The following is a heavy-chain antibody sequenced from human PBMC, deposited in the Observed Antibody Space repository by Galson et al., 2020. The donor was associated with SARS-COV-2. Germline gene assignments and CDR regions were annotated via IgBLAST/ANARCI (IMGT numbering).Heavy chain of an antibody. D-gene: IGHD3-3*01. CDR1: GGSINSSSSY. V-gene: IGHV4-39*07. CDR2: IYYSGNT. Sequence: SETLSLTCTVSGGSINSSSSYWGWIRQPPGKGLEWIGNIYYSGNTYYNPSLESRVTISADTSKNQFSLNLSSVTAADTAVYYCAKTHYEFWSGYYYFYGTDVWGQGTTVPVSS. CDR3: AKTHYEFWSGYYYFYGTDV. J-gene: IGHJ6*02.